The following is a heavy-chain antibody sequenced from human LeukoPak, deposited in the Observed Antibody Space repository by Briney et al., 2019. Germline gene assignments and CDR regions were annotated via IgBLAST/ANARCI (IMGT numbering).Heavy chain of an antibody. D-gene: IGHD6-19*01. CDR1: GFTFSSYA. Sequence: GGSLRLPCAASGFTFSSYAMHWVRQAPGKGLEWVAVISYDGSNKYYADSVKGRFTISRDNSKNTLYLQMNSLRAEDTAVYYCARCSVAAPGGDYWGQGTLVTVSS. J-gene: IGHJ4*02. CDR2: ISYDGSNK. V-gene: IGHV3-30-3*01. CDR3: ARCSVAAPGGDY.